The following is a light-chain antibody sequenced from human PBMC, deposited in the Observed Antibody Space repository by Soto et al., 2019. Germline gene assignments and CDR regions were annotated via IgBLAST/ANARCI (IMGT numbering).Light chain of an antibody. J-gene: IGLJ2*01. CDR3: QSYDTRLSNSI. V-gene: IGLV1-40*01. CDR2: YNN. Sequence: QSVLTQPPSVSGAPGQRVTISCTGSSSNIGAGFDVHWYQQLPGTAPKLLIYYNNNRPSGVSDRFSGSKSGTSASLAITGLQAEDEADYYCQSYDTRLSNSIFGGGTKLTVL. CDR1: SSNIGAGFD.